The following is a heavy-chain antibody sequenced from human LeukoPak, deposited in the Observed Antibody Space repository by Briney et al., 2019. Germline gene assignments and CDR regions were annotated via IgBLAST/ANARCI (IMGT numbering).Heavy chain of an antibody. J-gene: IGHJ4*02. CDR1: GFTFSSSA. Sequence: GGSLRLSCAASGFTFSSSAMSWVRQAPGKGLEWVSGISGSGGSTYYADSVKGRFTISRDNSKNTLYLQMNSLRAEDTAVYYCAKDRRGLANLDYWGQGTLVTVSS. V-gene: IGHV3-23*01. CDR2: ISGSGGST. CDR3: AKDRRGLANLDY. D-gene: IGHD3-16*01.